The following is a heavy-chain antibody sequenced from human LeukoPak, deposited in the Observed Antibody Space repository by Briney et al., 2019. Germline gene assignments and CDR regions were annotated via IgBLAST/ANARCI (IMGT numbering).Heavy chain of an antibody. Sequence: GASVEVSCKASGYTFTGYYMHWVRQAPGQGLEWMGWINPNSGGTNYAQKFQGRVTMTRDTSISTAYMELSRLRSDDTAVYYCARLQRGYSYGADYWGQGTLVTVSS. CDR2: INPNSGGT. CDR1: GYTFTGYY. CDR3: ARLQRGYSYGADY. V-gene: IGHV1-2*02. J-gene: IGHJ4*02. D-gene: IGHD5-18*01.